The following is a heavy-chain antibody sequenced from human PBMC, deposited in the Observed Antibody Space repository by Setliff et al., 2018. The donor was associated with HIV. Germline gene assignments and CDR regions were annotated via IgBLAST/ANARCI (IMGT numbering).Heavy chain of an antibody. CDR3: ARRSGYAEDY. CDR2: IYHSGST. V-gene: IGHV4-30-2*01. J-gene: IGHJ4*02. D-gene: IGHD5-12*01. Sequence: SETLSLTCAVSGGSISSGGYSWSWIRQPPGKGLEWIGYIYHSGSTYYNPSLKSRVTISVDRSKNQFSLKLNSVTAADTAVYYCARRSGYAEDYWGQGTLVTGSS. CDR1: GGSISSGGYS.